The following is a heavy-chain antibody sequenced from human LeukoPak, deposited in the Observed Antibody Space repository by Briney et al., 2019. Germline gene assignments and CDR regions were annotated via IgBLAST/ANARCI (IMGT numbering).Heavy chain of an antibody. CDR2: INPSGGST. J-gene: IGHJ4*02. CDR1: GYTFTNYY. D-gene: IGHD3-16*02. V-gene: IGHV1-46*01. CDR3: ARFIMITFGGVIASGGFDY. Sequence: ASVKVSCKASGYTFTNYYMHWVRQAPGQGLEWMGIINPSGGSTSYAQRFQGRVTMTRDTSTSTVYMELGSLRSEDTAVYYCARFIMITFGGVIASGGFDYWGQGTLVTVSS.